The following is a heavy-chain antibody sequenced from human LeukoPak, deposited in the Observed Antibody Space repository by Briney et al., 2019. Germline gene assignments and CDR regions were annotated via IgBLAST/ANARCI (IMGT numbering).Heavy chain of an antibody. D-gene: IGHD5-12*01. Sequence: QAGGSLRLSCVASGFTFSGSWMHWVRQAPGKGLVWVSRINPIGRITDYADSVKGRFTISRDNARNTVLLQMNSLRAEDTAVYYCARDRPRSASDCTPGDDFDFWGQGALVTVSS. CDR2: INPIGRIT. CDR1: GFTFSGSW. CDR3: ARDRPRSASDCTPGDDFDF. J-gene: IGHJ4*02. V-gene: IGHV3-74*01.